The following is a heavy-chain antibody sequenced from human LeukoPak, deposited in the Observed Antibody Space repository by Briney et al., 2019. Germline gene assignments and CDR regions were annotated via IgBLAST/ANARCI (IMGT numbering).Heavy chain of an antibody. CDR2: IYYSGSS. V-gene: IGHV4-39*07. CDR1: GGSISSSSYY. CDR3: ARVWFGELRNYYFDY. Sequence: SETLPLTCTVSGGSISSSSYYWGWIRQPPGKGLEWIGSIYYSGSSYYNPSLKSRVTISVDTSKNQFSLKLSSVTAADTAVYYCARVWFGELRNYYFDYWGQGTLVTVSS. J-gene: IGHJ4*02. D-gene: IGHD3-10*01.